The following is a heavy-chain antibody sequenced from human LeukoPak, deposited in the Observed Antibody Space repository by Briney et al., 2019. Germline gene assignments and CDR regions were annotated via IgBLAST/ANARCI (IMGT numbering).Heavy chain of an antibody. CDR1: GGSISSGGYS. J-gene: IGHJ4*02. D-gene: IGHD3-10*01. CDR3: ASSSGGGYFDY. V-gene: IGHV4-30-2*01. Sequence: PSQTLSLTCAVSGGSISSGGYSWSWLRQPPGKGLEWIGYIYHSGSTYYNPSLKSRVTISVDRSKNQFSLKLSSVTAADTAVYYCASSSGGGYFDYWGQGTLVTVSS. CDR2: IYHSGST.